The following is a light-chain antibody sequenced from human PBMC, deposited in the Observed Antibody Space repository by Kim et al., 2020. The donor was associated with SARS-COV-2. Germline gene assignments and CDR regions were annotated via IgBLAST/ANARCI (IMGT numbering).Light chain of an antibody. CDR1: SSDVGRYHH. CDR2: DVV. CDR3: SSYTSSRTYV. J-gene: IGLJ1*01. Sequence: GQSFTFSCTGTSSDVGRYHHVSWYQQYPGKAPKLIIYDVVKRPSGVSDRFFGSKSGNTASLTISGLRAEDEADYYCSSYTSSRTYVFGTGTKVTVL. V-gene: IGLV2-14*04.